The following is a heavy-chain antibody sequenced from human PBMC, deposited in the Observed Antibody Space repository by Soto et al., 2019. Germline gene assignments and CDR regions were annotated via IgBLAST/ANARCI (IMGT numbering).Heavy chain of an antibody. D-gene: IGHD4-17*01. V-gene: IGHV4-34*01. CDR3: ARLPTLATVTPSWFAP. CDR1: GGSFSGYY. J-gene: IGHJ5*02. CDR2: INHSGST. Sequence: SETLSLTCAVYGGSFSGYYWSWIRQPPGKGLEWIGEINHSGSTNYNPSLKSRVTISVDTSKNQFSLKLSSVTAADTAVYYCARLPTLATVTPSWFAPWGQGTLVTVSS.